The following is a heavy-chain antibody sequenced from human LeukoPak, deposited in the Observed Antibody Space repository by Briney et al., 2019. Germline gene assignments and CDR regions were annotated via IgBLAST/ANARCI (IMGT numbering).Heavy chain of an antibody. J-gene: IGHJ4*02. CDR3: ARGGPGYYVDY. CDR2: IGTTDDT. CDR1: GFTFSTSD. Sequence: PGGSLRLSCAASGFTFSTSDMHWVRQTTGKGLEWVSGIGTTDDTYYPDSVKGRFTISRENAKNSLVLQMNSLRVGDTAVYYCARGGPGYYVDYWGQGTLVTVSS. V-gene: IGHV3-13*01. D-gene: IGHD3-22*01.